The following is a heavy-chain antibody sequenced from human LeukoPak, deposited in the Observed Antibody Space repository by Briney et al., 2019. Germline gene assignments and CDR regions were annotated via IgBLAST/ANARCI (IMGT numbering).Heavy chain of an antibody. J-gene: IGHJ4*02. D-gene: IGHD6-13*01. CDR3: ARSSSSWYGKNFDY. CDR1: GGSFSGYS. CDR2: INHSGST. V-gene: IGHV4-34*01. Sequence: PSETLSLTCAVSGGSFSGYSWTWIRQPPGKGLEWIGEINHSGSTNYNPSLKSRVTISVDTSKNQFSLKLSSVTAADTAVYYCARSSSSWYGKNFDYWGQGTLVTVSS.